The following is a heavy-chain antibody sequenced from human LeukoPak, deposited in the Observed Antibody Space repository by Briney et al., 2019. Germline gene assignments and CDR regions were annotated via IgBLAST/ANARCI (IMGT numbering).Heavy chain of an antibody. CDR2: IKEDGSEK. J-gene: IGHJ5*02. CDR1: GFTSSTYW. D-gene: IGHD2-2*01. Sequence: GGSLRLSCAASGFTSSTYWMSWVRQAPGKGLEWVANIKEDGSEKYYVDSVKGRFTISRDNAKNSLYLQMNSLRAEDTAVYYCAREKYCSRSSCYPLFDPWGQGTLVTVSS. CDR3: AREKYCSRSSCYPLFDP. V-gene: IGHV3-7*01.